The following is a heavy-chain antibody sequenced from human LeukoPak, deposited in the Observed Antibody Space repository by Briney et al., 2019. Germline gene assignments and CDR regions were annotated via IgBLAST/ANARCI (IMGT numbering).Heavy chain of an antibody. D-gene: IGHD4-23*01. CDR2: ISGSGGST. CDR1: GFTFSSYA. J-gene: IGHJ1*01. V-gene: IGHV3-23*01. Sequence: GGSLRLSCAASGFTFSSYAMSWVRQAPGKGLEWVSAISGSGGSTYYADSVKGRFTISRDNSKNTLYLQMNSLRAEDTAVYYCAKDNVMTTVVTGAEYFQHWGQGTLVTVSS. CDR3: AKDNVMTTVVTGAEYFQH.